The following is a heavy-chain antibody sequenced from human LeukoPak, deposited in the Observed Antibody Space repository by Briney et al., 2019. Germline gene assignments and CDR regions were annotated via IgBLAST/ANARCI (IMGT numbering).Heavy chain of an antibody. CDR2: IYPSDSDT. CDR1: EDTFSNYW. D-gene: IGHD5-24*01. CDR3: ARSSRDGYND. Sequence: GESLKISCKGSEDTFSNYWIGWVRQVPGKGLEWLGVIYPSDSDTRYSPSFQGQVTISADKSISTAYLQWSSLKASDTAMYYCARSSRDGYNDWGQGTLVTVSS. J-gene: IGHJ4*02. V-gene: IGHV5-51*01.